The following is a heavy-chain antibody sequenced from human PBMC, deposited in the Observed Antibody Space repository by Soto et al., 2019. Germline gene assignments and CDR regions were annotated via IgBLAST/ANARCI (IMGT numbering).Heavy chain of an antibody. D-gene: IGHD3-3*01. J-gene: IGHJ6*02. Sequence: GGSLRLSCAASGFTFSSYAMHWVRQAPGKGLEWVAIISYDGSNKYYADSVKGRFTISRDNSKNTLYLQMNSLRAEDTAVYYCARGGLRFLGWLAYGMDVWGQGTTVTVSS. CDR1: GFTFSSYA. CDR3: ARGGLRFLGWLAYGMDV. CDR2: ISYDGSNK. V-gene: IGHV3-30-3*01.